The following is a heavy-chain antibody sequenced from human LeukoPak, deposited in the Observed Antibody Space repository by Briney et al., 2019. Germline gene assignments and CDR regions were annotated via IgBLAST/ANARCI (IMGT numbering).Heavy chain of an antibody. Sequence: DPGGSLRLSCAASGFTFSSYAMHWVRQAPGKGLEHVSAISSNGGSTYYANSVKGRFTISRDNSKNTLYLQMGSLRAEDMAVYYCAISLGDDYGDYYFDYWGQGTLVTVSS. CDR3: AISLGDDYGDYYFDY. J-gene: IGHJ4*02. CDR2: ISSNGGST. D-gene: IGHD4-17*01. CDR1: GFTFSSYA. V-gene: IGHV3-64*01.